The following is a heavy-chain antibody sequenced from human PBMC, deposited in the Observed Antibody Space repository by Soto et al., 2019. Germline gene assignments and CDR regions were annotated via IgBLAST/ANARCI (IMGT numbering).Heavy chain of an antibody. Sequence: QVQLVQSGAEVKKPGASVKVSCKASGYTFTIYGISWVRQAPGQGLEWMGWICGYNGNTNYAQKLQGRVTLTTVTSKSTAYMELRRLRSDDTAVYYWALTLDYGGNSTPGYYGMDVWGQGTTVTVSS. V-gene: IGHV1-18*04. CDR3: ALTLDYGGNSTPGYYGMDV. CDR1: GYTFTIYG. D-gene: IGHD4-17*01. J-gene: IGHJ6*02. CDR2: ICGYNGNT.